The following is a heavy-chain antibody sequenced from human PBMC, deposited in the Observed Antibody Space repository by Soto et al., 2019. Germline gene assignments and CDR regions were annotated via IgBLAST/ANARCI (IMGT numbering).Heavy chain of an antibody. CDR3: ASIQTTVTTDFDY. J-gene: IGHJ4*02. V-gene: IGHV4-39*01. Sequence: SETLSLTCTVSGGSISSSGYYWGWIRQPPGKGLEWVGSIYYSGSTYYNPSLKSRVTISVDTSKNQFSPKLSSVTAADTAVYYCASIQTTVTTDFDYWGQGTLVTVSS. CDR1: GGSISSSGYY. CDR2: IYYSGST. D-gene: IGHD4-17*01.